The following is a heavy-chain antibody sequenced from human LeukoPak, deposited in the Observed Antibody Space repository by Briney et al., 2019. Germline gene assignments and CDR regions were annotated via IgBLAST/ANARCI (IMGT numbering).Heavy chain of an antibody. V-gene: IGHV1-69*05. CDR2: IIPIFVTA. CDR3: ALSVVPAANDAFDI. Sequence: SVKVSCKASGGTFSSYAISWGRQAPGQGLEWMGGIIPIFVTANYAQKFQGRVTITTDESTSTAYMELSSLRSEDTAVYYCALSVVPAANDAFDIWGQGTLVTVSS. D-gene: IGHD2-2*01. J-gene: IGHJ3*02. CDR1: GGTFSSYA.